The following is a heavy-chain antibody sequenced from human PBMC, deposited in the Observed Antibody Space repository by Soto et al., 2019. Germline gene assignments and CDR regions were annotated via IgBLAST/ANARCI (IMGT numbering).Heavy chain of an antibody. CDR1: GSPFNAYG. CDR3: GSEKTACPIAYGSDV. CDR2: ISPRSDI. Sequence: PAESLTLSAVVPGSPFNAYGINWVRHAPRKGLEWVSSISPRSDIYYEDSVKGQFTISRDKAKNSLSLEMDSLRVEDTGVYYCGSEKTACPIAYGSDVAGQATSSTASS. J-gene: IGHJ6*02. V-gene: IGHV3-21*01. D-gene: IGHD2-21*02.